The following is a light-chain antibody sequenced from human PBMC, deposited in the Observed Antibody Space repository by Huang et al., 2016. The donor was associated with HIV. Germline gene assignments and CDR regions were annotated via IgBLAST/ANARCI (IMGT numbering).Light chain of an antibody. J-gene: IGKJ2*01. CDR1: QSVLYSSNNKNY. CDR2: WAS. Sequence: DIVMTQSPDSLAVSLGERATSNCKSSQSVLYSSNNKNYLAWYQQKPGQPPKLLIYWASTRESGVPYRFSGSGSETDFTLTISSLHAEDVAVYYCQQYYSTPYTFGQGTKLEIK. V-gene: IGKV4-1*01. CDR3: QQYYSTPYT.